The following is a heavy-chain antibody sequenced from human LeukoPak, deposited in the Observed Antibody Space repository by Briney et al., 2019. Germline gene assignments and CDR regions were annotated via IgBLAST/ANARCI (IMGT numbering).Heavy chain of an antibody. D-gene: IGHD5/OR15-5a*01. CDR3: ARDLSVP. J-gene: IGHJ4*02. CDR1: GFTFSNYC. CDR2: VHPDGGNT. Sequence: GGTLRLSCAVSGFTFSNYCMYWVRQPPAKGLVLVSRVHPDGGNTNYADSVKRQFTISRDNAENTLSLQMNSLSTEYTAVYYCARDLSVPWGQGTLVTVSS. V-gene: IGHV3-74*01.